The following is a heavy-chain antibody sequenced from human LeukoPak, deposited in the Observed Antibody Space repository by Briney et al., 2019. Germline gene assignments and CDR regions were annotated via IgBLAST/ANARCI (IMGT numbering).Heavy chain of an antibody. Sequence: GGSLRLSCAASGFTFSDYEMNWVRQAPGKGLEWGSSIDSCSTTYYADSVKGRLTISRDNSKNSLYLQMNSLRAEDTAVYYCARDRGVYGGNSYRVDFWGQGTLVTVSS. J-gene: IGHJ4*02. V-gene: IGHV3-69-1*02. CDR2: IDSCSTT. D-gene: IGHD4-23*01. CDR1: GFTFSDYE. CDR3: ARDRGVYGGNSYRVDF.